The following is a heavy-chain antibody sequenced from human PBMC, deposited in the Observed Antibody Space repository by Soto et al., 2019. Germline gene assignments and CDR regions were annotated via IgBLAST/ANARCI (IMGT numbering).Heavy chain of an antibody. CDR3: AHIGPYCSGGRCSYYLDY. CDR1: GFSLSTSGVG. CDR2: IYWDYDK. J-gene: IGHJ4*02. D-gene: IGHD2-15*01. V-gene: IGHV2-5*02. Sequence: QITLKESGPTLVKPTQTLTLTCTFSGFSLSTSGVGVGWIRQPPGKALEWLALIYWDYDKRYRPSLKSRPTNTKDSSKNQVVLTRTKMDPVDTATYYCAHIGPYCSGGRCSYYLDYWGQGTLVTVSS.